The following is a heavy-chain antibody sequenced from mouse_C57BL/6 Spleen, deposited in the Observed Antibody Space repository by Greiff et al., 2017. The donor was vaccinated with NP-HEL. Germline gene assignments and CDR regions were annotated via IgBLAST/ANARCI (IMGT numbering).Heavy chain of an antibody. D-gene: IGHD1-1*01. V-gene: IGHV3-6*01. CDR3: ARVGDYGIAMDY. Sequence: EVKLQESGPGLVKPSQSLSLTCSVTGYSITSGYYWNWIRQFPGIKLEWMGYISYDGSNNYNQSLKNRISITRDTSKNQFFRKLKSVSTEDTATYYCARVGDYGIAMDYWGQGTSVTGSS. CDR1: GYSITSGYY. J-gene: IGHJ4*01. CDR2: ISYDGSN.